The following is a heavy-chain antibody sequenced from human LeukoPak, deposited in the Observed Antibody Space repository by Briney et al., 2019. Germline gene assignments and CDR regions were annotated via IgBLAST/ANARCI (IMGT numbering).Heavy chain of an antibody. CDR3: ARSSGRSPNRDYMDV. CDR2: INPSGGST. Sequence: ASVKVSCKASGYTFTSYYMHWVRQAPGQGLEWMGIINPSGGSTSYAQGFQGRVTMTRDTSTSTVYMELSSLRSEDTAVYYCARSSGRSPNRDYMDVWGKGTTVTISS. D-gene: IGHD1-14*01. J-gene: IGHJ6*03. V-gene: IGHV1-46*01. CDR1: GYTFTSYY.